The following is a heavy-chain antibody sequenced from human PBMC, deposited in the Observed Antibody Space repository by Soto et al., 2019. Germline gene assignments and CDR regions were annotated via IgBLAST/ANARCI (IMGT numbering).Heavy chain of an antibody. J-gene: IGHJ4*02. CDR1: GFTFSSHA. Sequence: GGSLRLSCAASGFTFSSHAMSWVRQAPGKGLEWVSAISYSGSNTYYTDSVKGRFTISRDNSKNTLYPQMNSLRVEDTAIYYCAKRFTLFGEVKLSPDFDYWGQGTLVTVSS. CDR2: ISYSGSNT. CDR3: AKRFTLFGEVKLSPDFDY. V-gene: IGHV3-23*01. D-gene: IGHD3-3*01.